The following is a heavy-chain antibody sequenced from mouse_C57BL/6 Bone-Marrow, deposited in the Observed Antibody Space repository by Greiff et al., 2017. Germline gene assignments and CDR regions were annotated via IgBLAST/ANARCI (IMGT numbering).Heavy chain of an antibody. J-gene: IGHJ1*03. D-gene: IGHD1-1*01. V-gene: IGHV1-7*01. CDR3: ASPITTVVAHWYFDV. Sequence: VQLQESGAELAKPGASVKLSCKASGYTFTSYWMHWVKQRPGQGLEWIGYINPSSGYTKYNQKFKDKATLTADKSSSTAYMQLSSLTYEDSAVYAGASPITTVVAHWYFDVWGTGTTVTVSS. CDR1: GYTFTSYW. CDR2: INPSSGYT.